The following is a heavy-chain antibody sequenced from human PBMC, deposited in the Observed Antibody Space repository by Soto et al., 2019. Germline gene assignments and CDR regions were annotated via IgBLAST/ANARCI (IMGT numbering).Heavy chain of an antibody. V-gene: IGHV1-8*01. CDR3: AREIYDDYDSSGFDH. CDR2: MNPNSGNT. J-gene: IGHJ4*02. D-gene: IGHD3-22*01. CDR1: GYTFTSYD. Sequence: ASVKVSCKASGYTFTSYDINWVRQATGQGLEWMGWMNPNSGNTGYAQKFQGRVTMTRNTSISTAYMELSSLRAEDTAVYYCAREIYDDYDSSGFDHWGQGTLVTVSS.